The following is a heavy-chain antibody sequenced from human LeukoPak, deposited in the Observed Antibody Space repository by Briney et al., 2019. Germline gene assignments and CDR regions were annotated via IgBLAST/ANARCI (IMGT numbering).Heavy chain of an antibody. J-gene: IGHJ4*02. CDR1: GFTFSSYW. CDR2: ILLDGSKE. V-gene: IGHV3-30*03. CDR3: VRGGGDSSGFYRSLDN. D-gene: IGHD3-22*01. Sequence: SGGSLRLSCAASGFTFSSYWMSWVRQAPGKGLEWVAGILLDGSKEFYADSVKGRFTISRDNSRNTLYLQMNSLRADDTALYYCVRGGGDSSGFYRSLDNWGQGTLVTVSS.